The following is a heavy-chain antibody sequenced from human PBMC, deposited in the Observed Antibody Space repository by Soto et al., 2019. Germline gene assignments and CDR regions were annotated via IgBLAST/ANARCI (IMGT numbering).Heavy chain of an antibody. Sequence: PGGSLRLSCSASGFTFSSYAMHWVRQAPGKGLEYVSGISSNGGNTYYADSVKGRLTISRDNSKNTLYLQMSSLKAEDTALYYCVNGAFHDSEVRTFDIWGQGTMVTVSS. CDR1: GFTFSSYA. CDR2: ISSNGGNT. V-gene: IGHV3-64D*06. J-gene: IGHJ3*02. D-gene: IGHD3-22*01. CDR3: VNGAFHDSEVRTFDI.